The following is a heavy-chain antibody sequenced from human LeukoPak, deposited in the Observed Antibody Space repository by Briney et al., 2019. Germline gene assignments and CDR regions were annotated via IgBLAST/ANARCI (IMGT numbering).Heavy chain of an antibody. D-gene: IGHD6-13*01. J-gene: IGHJ4*02. CDR2: ISNSGSS. Sequence: SETLSLTCSVSGGSVRSEYWSWTRQPPGKRLEWIGYISNSGSSDYNPSLTSRVSMSLGTTKNELSLKLDSVTAADTAVYYCVRGYRNNWRFDYWGQGILVTVSS. CDR3: VRGYRNNWRFDY. V-gene: IGHV4-59*02. CDR1: GGSVRSEY.